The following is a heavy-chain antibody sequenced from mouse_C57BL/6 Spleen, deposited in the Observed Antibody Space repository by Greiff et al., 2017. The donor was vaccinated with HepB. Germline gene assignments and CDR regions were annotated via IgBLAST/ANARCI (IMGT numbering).Heavy chain of an antibody. Sequence: QVQLQQPGAELVKPGASVKLSCKASGYTFTSYWMHWVKQRPGQGLEWIGMIHPNSGSTNYNEKFKSKATLTVDKSSSTAYMQLSSLTSEDSAVYYCARSGYSNLYYAMDYWGQGTSVTVSS. D-gene: IGHD2-5*01. CDR2: IHPNSGST. CDR1: GYTFTSYW. CDR3: ARSGYSNLYYAMDY. J-gene: IGHJ4*01. V-gene: IGHV1-64*01.